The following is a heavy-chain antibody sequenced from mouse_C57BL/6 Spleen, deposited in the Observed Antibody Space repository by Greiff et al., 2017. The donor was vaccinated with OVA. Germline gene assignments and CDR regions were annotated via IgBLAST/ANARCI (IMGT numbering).Heavy chain of an antibody. J-gene: IGHJ1*03. V-gene: IGHV1-55*01. CDR1: GYTFTSYW. Sequence: QVHVKQSGAELVKPGASVKMSCKASGYTFTSYWITWVKQRPGQGLEWIGDIYPGSGSTNYNEKFKSKATLTVDTSSSTAYMQLSSLTSEDSAVYYCAREEDWYFDVWGTGTTVTVSS. CDR2: IYPGSGST. CDR3: AREEDWYFDV.